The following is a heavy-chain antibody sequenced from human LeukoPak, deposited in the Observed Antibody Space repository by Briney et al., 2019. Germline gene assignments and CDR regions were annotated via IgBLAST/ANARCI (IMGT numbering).Heavy chain of an antibody. Sequence: PGGTLRLSCAASGFTFSSYGMSWVRQAPGKGLEWVSYISSSGSTIYYADSVKGRFTISRDNAKNSLYLQMNSLRAEDTAVYYCARELYGSGPQDVWGKGTTVTISS. J-gene: IGHJ6*04. CDR3: ARELYGSGPQDV. CDR2: ISSSGSTI. D-gene: IGHD3-10*01. CDR1: GFTFSSYG. V-gene: IGHV3-48*04.